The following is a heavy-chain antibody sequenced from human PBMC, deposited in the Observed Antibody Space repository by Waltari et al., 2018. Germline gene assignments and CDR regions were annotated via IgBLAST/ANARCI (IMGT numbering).Heavy chain of an antibody. D-gene: IGHD6-13*01. Sequence: QVQLQESGPGLVKTSENLSLSCSVSGGSISTYYWSWIRQPAGSGLGWSARIYSSGRTNYNPTLKSRVTMPVATSKNQFSLTLSSVTAADTAVYHCARDRKAGTTEVYFHYYMDVWGKGTTVTISS. CDR3: ARDRKAGTTEVYFHYYMDV. CDR2: IYSSGRT. J-gene: IGHJ6*03. V-gene: IGHV4-4*07. CDR1: GGSISTYY.